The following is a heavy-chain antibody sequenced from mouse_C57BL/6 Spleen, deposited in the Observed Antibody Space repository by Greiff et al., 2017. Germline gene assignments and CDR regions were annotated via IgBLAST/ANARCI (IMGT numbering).Heavy chain of an antibody. CDR2: INPNNGGT. V-gene: IGHV1-26*01. J-gene: IGHJ1*03. CDR3: ASNYLGYFDV. D-gene: IGHD2-1*01. CDR1: GYTFTDYY. Sequence: EVQLQQPGPELVKPGASVKISCKASGYTFTDYYMNWVKQSHGKSLEWIGDINPNNGGTSYNQKFKGKATLTVDKSSSTAYMELRSLTSEDSAVYYCASNYLGYFDVWGTGTTVTVSS.